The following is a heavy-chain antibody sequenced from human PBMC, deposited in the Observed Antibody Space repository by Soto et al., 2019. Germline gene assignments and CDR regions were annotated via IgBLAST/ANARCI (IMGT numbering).Heavy chain of an antibody. Sequence: GGSLRLSCAASGFTFSNYAMSWVRQAPGEGLEWVSGISGSVGSTYYADSVKGRFTISRDNSKNTLYLQMNSLRAEDTAVYYCAKQPYYDFWSGYNYGMDVWGQGTRVTVSS. D-gene: IGHD3-3*01. CDR1: GFTFSNYA. J-gene: IGHJ6*02. V-gene: IGHV3-23*01. CDR2: ISGSVGST. CDR3: AKQPYYDFWSGYNYGMDV.